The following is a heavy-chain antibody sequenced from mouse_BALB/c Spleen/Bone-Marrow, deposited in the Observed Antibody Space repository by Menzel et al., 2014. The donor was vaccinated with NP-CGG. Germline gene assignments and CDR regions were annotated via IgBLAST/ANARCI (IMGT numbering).Heavy chain of an antibody. CDR1: GFTFSSYA. CDR2: ISSGGSYT. V-gene: IGHV5-9-4*01. J-gene: IGHJ4*01. Sequence: DVMLVESGGGLVKPGGSLKLSCAASGFTFSSYAMSWVRQSPEKRLEWVAEISSGGSYTYYPDTVTGRFTISRDNAKNTLYLGMSSLRSEDTGMYFCARESYDGLIGYRGQKTPVSVSS. CDR3: ARESYDGLIGY. D-gene: IGHD2-12*01.